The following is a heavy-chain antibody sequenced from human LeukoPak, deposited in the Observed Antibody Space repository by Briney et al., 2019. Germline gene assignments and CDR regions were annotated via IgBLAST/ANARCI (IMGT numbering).Heavy chain of an antibody. CDR3: ARDVWGRGAFDI. J-gene: IGHJ3*02. Sequence: SETLSLTCTVSGGSISSGGYYWSWIRQHPGKGLEWIGYIYYSGSTYYNPSLKSRVTISVDTSKNQFSLKLNSVTAAGTAVYYCARDVWGRGAFDIWGQGTMVTVSS. D-gene: IGHD7-27*01. V-gene: IGHV4-31*03. CDR2: IYYSGST. CDR1: GGSISSGGYY.